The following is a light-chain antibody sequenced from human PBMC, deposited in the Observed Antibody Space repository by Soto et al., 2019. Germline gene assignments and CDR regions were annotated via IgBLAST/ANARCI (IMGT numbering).Light chain of an antibody. Sequence: QSVLTQPASVSGSPGQSITISCTGTSSDVGGYDYVSWYRHHPGKAPKLLIFEVSNRPSGVSNRFSGSKSGNTASLTISGLQAEDEADYYCSSHRSDITVVFGGGTKLTVL. CDR3: SSHRSDITVV. J-gene: IGLJ2*01. CDR1: SSDVGGYDY. CDR2: EVS. V-gene: IGLV2-14*01.